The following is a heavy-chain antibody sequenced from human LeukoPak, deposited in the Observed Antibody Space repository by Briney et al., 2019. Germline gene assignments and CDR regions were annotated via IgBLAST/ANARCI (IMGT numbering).Heavy chain of an antibody. Sequence: PGESLKISCKGSGYSFTSFWIGWVRQMPGKGLEWMGIIYPGDSDTRYSPSFQGQVTISADKSISTAYLQWSSLKASDTAMYYCARVRSDHWYSSGWYGAFDIWGQGTLVTVSS. CDR3: ARVRSDHWYSSGWYGAFDI. D-gene: IGHD6-19*01. J-gene: IGHJ3*02. CDR1: GYSFTSFW. V-gene: IGHV5-51*01. CDR2: IYPGDSDT.